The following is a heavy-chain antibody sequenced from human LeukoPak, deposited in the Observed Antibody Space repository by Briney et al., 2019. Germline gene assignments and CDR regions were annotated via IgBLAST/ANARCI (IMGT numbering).Heavy chain of an antibody. CDR3: ARAHGRYYYGSGSYYRRNWFNP. CDR2: IYYSGST. CDR1: GGSISSSSYY. V-gene: IGHV4-39*07. D-gene: IGHD3-10*01. J-gene: IGHJ5*02. Sequence: SETLSLTCTVSGGSISSSSYYWGWIRQPPGKGLEWIGSIYYSGSTYYNPSLKSRVTISVDTSKNQFSLKLSSVTAADTAVYYCARAHGRYYYGSGSYYRRNWFNPWGQGTLVTVSS.